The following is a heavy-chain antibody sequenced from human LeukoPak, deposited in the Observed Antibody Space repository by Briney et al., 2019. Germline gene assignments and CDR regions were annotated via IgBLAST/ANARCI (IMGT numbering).Heavy chain of an antibody. V-gene: IGHV3-74*01. CDR1: GFTLSSYW. J-gene: IGHJ4*02. Sequence: GGSLRLSCAASGFTLSSYWMHWVRQAPGKGLVWVSRINSDGSSTSYADSVKGRFTISRDNAKNSLYLQMNSLRAEDTAVYYCARVAAAGTVDYWGQGTLVTVSS. D-gene: IGHD6-13*01. CDR3: ARVAAAGTVDY. CDR2: INSDGSST.